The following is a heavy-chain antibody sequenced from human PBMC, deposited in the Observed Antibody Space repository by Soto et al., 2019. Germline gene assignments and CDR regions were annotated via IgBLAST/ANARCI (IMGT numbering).Heavy chain of an antibody. CDR3: ARGAIPLYVFWCVSPVGVTNGMDT. D-gene: IGHD3-3*01. V-gene: IGHV4-34*01. Sequence: PSETLSLTCAVYGGSSSGYYWSWIRQPPGKGLEWIGEINHSGSTNYNPSLKSRVTISVDTSKNQFSLKLSSVTAADTAVYYCARGAIPLYVFWCVSPVGVTNGMDTWGLGAALTIS. J-gene: IGHJ6*02. CDR1: GGSSSGYY. CDR2: INHSGST.